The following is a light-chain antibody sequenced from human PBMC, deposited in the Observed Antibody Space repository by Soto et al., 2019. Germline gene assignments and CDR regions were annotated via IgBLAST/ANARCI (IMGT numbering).Light chain of an antibody. Sequence: DIQMTQSPSTLSASVGDRVTITCRASQSISSWLAWYQQKPGKAPDLLIYDASSLESGVPSRFSGSGSGTEFTLTISSLKTDESATYYCQRYNRYYRMVGQGTKGEIK. CDR2: DAS. J-gene: IGKJ1*01. V-gene: IGKV1-5*01. CDR3: QRYNRYYRM. CDR1: QSISSW.